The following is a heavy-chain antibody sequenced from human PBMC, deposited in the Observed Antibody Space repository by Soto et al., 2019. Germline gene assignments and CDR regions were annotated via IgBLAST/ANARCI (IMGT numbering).Heavy chain of an antibody. CDR1: GGSISSSSYF. CDR2: IYYSGST. V-gene: IGHV4-39*01. J-gene: IGHJ5*02. CDR3: ATSNWFDP. Sequence: PSETLSLTCTVSGGSISSSSYFWGWIRQPPGKGLEWIGSIYYSGSTYYNPSLKSRVTVSVDTSKNQFSLKLSSVTAADTAVYYCATSNWFDPWGQGTLVTVSS.